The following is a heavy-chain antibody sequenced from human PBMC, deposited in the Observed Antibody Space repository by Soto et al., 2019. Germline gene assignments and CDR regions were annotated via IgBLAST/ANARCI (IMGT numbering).Heavy chain of an antibody. V-gene: IGHV4-39*01. J-gene: IGHJ4*02. D-gene: IGHD2-15*01. CDR3: ARHPPGYCSGGSCYSPYYSDY. CDR2: IYYSGRT. CDR1: GGSITSSSSY. Sequence: PSETLSLTCTVSGGSITSSSSYWGWIRQTPGKGLEWIGTIYYSGRTYNNPSLKSRVSMSMDTSKNQFSLKVSSVTAAGTAVYYCARHPPGYCSGGSCYSPYYSDYWGQGTLVTVSS.